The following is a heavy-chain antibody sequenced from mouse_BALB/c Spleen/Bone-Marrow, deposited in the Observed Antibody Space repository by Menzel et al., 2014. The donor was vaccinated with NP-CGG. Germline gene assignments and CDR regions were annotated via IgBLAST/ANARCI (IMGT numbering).Heavy chain of an antibody. CDR2: IYPGNSDT. D-gene: IGHD3-1*01. J-gene: IGHJ2*01. CDR1: GYTFSNYW. V-gene: IGHV1-5*01. CDR3: TTLARTNFDY. Sequence: EVQLQESGTVLARPGAAVKMSCKASGYTFSNYWMHWVKQRPGQGLEWIGTIYPGNSDTTYNQKFKGKVKLTAVTSTSTAYMDLSSLTNEDSAVYYCTTLARTNFDYWGQGTTLTVSS.